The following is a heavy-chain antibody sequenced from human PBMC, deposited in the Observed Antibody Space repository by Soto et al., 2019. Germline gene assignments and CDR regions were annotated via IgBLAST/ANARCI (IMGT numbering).Heavy chain of an antibody. J-gene: IGHJ1*01. CDR1: GYNFISYY. Sequence: QVQLVQSEAEVKKPEASMKLSCKASGYNFISYYIYWVRQAPGQGLEWMGMLNPTGGSTTYAQKFQGRVTMTRDTSTSTVYMDLSSLRPEDTAVYYCARGGAGIQHWGQGTLVTVSS. CDR2: LNPTGGST. V-gene: IGHV1-46*01. CDR3: ARGGAGIQH. D-gene: IGHD3-10*01.